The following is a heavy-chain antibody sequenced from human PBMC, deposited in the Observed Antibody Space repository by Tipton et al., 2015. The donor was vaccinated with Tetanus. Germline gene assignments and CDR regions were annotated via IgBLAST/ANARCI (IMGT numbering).Heavy chain of an antibody. Sequence: SLRLSCAVSGFTVSSNYMSWVRQAPGKGLEWVSIIYSDGSTYYADSVKGRFTISRDISKNMVYLQMNSLRAEDTAVYYCARDRAPPSSWYFDLWGRGTLVTVSS. CDR1: GFTVSSNY. J-gene: IGHJ2*01. CDR3: ARDRAPPSSWYFDL. D-gene: IGHD3-10*01. CDR2: IYSDGST. V-gene: IGHV3-53*01.